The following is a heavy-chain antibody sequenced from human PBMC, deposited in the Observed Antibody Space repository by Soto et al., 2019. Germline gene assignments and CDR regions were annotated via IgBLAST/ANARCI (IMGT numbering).Heavy chain of an antibody. J-gene: IGHJ3*02. CDR3: ARDRGVVVPAAMYGLDAFDI. CDR2: ISSNGGST. V-gene: IGHV3-64*01. Sequence: GGSLRLSCAASGFTFISYAMHWVLQAPGKGLEYVSAISSNGGSTYYANSVKGRFTISRDNSKNTLYLQMGSLRAEDMAVYYCARDRGVVVPAAMYGLDAFDIWGQGTMVTVSS. D-gene: IGHD2-2*01. CDR1: GFTFISYA.